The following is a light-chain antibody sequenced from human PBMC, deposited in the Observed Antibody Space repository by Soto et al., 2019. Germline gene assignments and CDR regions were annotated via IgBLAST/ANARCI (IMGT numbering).Light chain of an antibody. CDR3: SSYRSGGSLV. Sequence: QSALTQPASVSGSPGQWITLSCTGTTTDVGGYNYVSWYQHHPGKAPKLIIYGVSNRPSGLSNRFSGSKSGDTASLTISGLQAEDEADYFCSSYRSGGSLVFGGGTKLTV. J-gene: IGLJ3*02. CDR2: GVS. CDR1: TTDVGGYNY. V-gene: IGLV2-14*01.